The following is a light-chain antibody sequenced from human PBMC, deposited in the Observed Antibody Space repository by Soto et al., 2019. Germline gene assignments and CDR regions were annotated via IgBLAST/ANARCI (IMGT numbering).Light chain of an antibody. CDR1: SSDVGGYNY. V-gene: IGLV2-14*03. Sequence: QSALPQPASVSGSPGQSITISCTGTSSDVGGYNYVSWYQQHPVKAPKLMIYDVTNRPSGVSDRFSGDKSGTTAALTISGLQAEDGADYYCSAYTRISTPEVLGTG. CDR2: DVT. J-gene: IGLJ1*01. CDR3: SAYTRISTPEV.